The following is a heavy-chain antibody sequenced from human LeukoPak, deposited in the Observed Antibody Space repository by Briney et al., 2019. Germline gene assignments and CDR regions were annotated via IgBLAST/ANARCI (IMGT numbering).Heavy chain of an antibody. D-gene: IGHD3-9*01. V-gene: IGHV3-11*06. J-gene: IGHJ6*02. Sequence: GGSLRLSCAASGFTFSDYYMSWIRQAPGKGLEWASYISSSSSYTNYADSVKGRFTISRDNAKNSLYLQMNSLRAEDTAVYYCARDSKADYDILTEYGMDVWGQGTTVTVSS. CDR2: ISSSSSYT. CDR1: GFTFSDYY. CDR3: ARDSKADYDILTEYGMDV.